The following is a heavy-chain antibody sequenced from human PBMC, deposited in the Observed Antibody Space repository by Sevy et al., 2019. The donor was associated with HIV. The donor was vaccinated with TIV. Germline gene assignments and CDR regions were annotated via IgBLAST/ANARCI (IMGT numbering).Heavy chain of an antibody. J-gene: IGHJ4*02. V-gene: IGHV3-21*01. D-gene: IGHD3-10*01. CDR2: ISSSSSYI. CDR3: ARDYYGSGTYYRIFGY. CDR1: GFSFSSYD. Sequence: GGSLRLSCAGSGFSFSSYDMNWVRQAPGKGLEWVSSISSSSSYISYADSVKGRFTISRDNAKNPLYLQMNSLRAEDTAVYYCARDYYGSGTYYRIFGYWGQGTLVTVSS.